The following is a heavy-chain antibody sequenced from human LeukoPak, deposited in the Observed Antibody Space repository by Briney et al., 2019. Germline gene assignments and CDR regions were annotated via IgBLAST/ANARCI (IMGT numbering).Heavy chain of an antibody. Sequence: GGSLRLSCAASGLTFSRHDMHWVRQVTGKGLEWVSAIGTLADTFYSDSVKGRFTISRENAKSSLYLQMSSLRAGDTAVYYCATGRSSGWSYAFDIWGRGTMVTGSS. CDR2: IGTLADT. CDR3: ATGRSSGWSYAFDI. CDR1: GLTFSRHD. J-gene: IGHJ3*02. V-gene: IGHV3-13*01. D-gene: IGHD6-19*01.